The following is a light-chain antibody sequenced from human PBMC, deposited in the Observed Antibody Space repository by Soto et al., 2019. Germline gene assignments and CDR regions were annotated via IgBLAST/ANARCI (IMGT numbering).Light chain of an antibody. CDR2: QIS. CDR3: MQVTQFPLT. J-gene: IGKJ5*01. Sequence: DIVMTQTPLSSPVALGQPASFSCRSSQSLVNSNGNTYLSWLQQRPGQPPRLLIYQISNRFSGVPERFSGSGAGTDFTLKISRVEAEDVAVYYCMQVTQFPLTFGQGTRLEIK. V-gene: IGKV2-24*01. CDR1: QSLVNSNGNTY.